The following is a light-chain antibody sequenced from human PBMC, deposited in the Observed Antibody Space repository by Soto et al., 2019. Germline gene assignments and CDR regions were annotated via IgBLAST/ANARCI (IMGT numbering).Light chain of an antibody. CDR2: RTS. J-gene: IGKJ4*01. CDR1: QSISSN. CDR3: QQYNNWPRAT. V-gene: IGKV3-15*01. Sequence: EIVMTQSPATLSVSPGERATLSCRASQSISSNLAWYQQKPGQAPRLLMFRTSSRATGFPARFSGSGSGTEFNLTISSLRSEDLGVYYCQQYNNWPRATFGGGTKVEIK.